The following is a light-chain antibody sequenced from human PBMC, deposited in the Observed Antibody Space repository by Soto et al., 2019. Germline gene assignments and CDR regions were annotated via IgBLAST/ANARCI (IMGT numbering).Light chain of an antibody. CDR2: DVS. V-gene: IGKV3-11*01. CDR1: QSVSTY. CDR3: QQRNKWPPIFT. J-gene: IGKJ3*01. Sequence: EIVLTQSPATLSLSPGERATLSCRASQSVSTYLAWYQQKPGQSPRLLVYDVSIRATGIPARFSGSGSGTDFNLTISSLEPEDFAVYYCQQRNKWPPIFTFGPGTKVDF.